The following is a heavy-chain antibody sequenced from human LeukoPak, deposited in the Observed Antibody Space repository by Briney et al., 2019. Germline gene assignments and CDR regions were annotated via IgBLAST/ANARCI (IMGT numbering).Heavy chain of an antibody. CDR1: GGSFSGYY. CDR2: INHSGST. CDR3: ARHPRGRMAPGGLH. J-gene: IGHJ4*02. V-gene: IGHV4-34*01. Sequence: PSETLSLTCAVYGGSFSGYYWSWIRQPPGKGLEWIGEINHSGSTNYNPSLKSRVTISVDTSKNQFSLKLSSVTAADTAVYYCARHPRGRMAPGGLHWGQGTLVTVSS. D-gene: IGHD1-26*01.